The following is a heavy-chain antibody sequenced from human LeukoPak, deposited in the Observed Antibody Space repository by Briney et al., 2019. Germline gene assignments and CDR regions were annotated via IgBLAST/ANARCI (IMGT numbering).Heavy chain of an antibody. CDR2: IGGSGSKI. CDR1: GFTFSSYD. CDR3: ARGLRNTILGGDYY. Sequence: GGSLRLSCAASGFTFSSYDMKWLRQAPGKGLEWVSHIGGSGSKIGYADSVKGRFTISRDNAKNSLCLQMNSLRAEDTAVYYCARGLRNTILGGDYYWGQGTLVTVSS. V-gene: IGHV3-48*03. D-gene: IGHD3-3*01. J-gene: IGHJ4*02.